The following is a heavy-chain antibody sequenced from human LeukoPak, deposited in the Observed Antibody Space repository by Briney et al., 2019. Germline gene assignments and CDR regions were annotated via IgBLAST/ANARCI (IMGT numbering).Heavy chain of an antibody. D-gene: IGHD3-10*01. CDR2: ISSSNDYI. Sequence: PGGSLRLSRATSGFTFSDYNMNWVRQAPGKGLECVAFISSSNDYIYYADSVKGRFTISRDSAKNSLYLQMNSLRAEDTAVYYCARDRYVTMVRRVNAYNMDVWGKGTTVTVSS. CDR1: GFTFSDYN. V-gene: IGHV3-21*01. J-gene: IGHJ6*03. CDR3: ARDRYVTMVRRVNAYNMDV.